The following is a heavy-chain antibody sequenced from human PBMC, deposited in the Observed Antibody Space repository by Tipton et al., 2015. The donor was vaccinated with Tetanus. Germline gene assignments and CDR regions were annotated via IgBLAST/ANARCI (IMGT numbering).Heavy chain of an antibody. Sequence: GLVKPSETLSLTCGVYGGSFSGYYWTWIRQPPGKGLEGLGEVTHRGSTNYNPSLKSLVTISVDTAKKQFSLKLTTVIAADTAVYYCARGDYYDSGTYDVWGQGTTVTVPS. J-gene: IGHJ6*02. CDR3: ARGDYYDSGTYDV. CDR1: GGSFSGYY. CDR2: VTHRGST. D-gene: IGHD3-10*01. V-gene: IGHV4-34*01.